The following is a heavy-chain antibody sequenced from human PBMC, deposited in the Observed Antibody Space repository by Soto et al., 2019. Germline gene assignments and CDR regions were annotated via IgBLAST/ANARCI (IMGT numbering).Heavy chain of an antibody. CDR1: GFTVSSNY. CDR3: ARAPPRGSSTSRGGY. J-gene: IGHJ4*02. Sequence: GGSLRLSCAASGFTVSSNYISWVRQAPGKGLEWVSVIYSGGSTYYADSVKGRFTISRHNSKNTLYLQMNSLRAEDTAVYYCARAPPRGSSTSRGGYWGQGTLVTVSS. CDR2: IYSGGST. V-gene: IGHV3-53*04. D-gene: IGHD2-2*01.